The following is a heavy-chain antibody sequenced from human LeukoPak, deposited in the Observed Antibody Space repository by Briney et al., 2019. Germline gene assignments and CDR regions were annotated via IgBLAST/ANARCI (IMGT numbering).Heavy chain of an antibody. J-gene: IGHJ4*02. V-gene: IGHV3-23*01. D-gene: IGHD3-22*01. Sequence: GGSLRLSCVGSGFTFRSHAMSWVRQAPEKGLEFVSGIYENGGTTYYADSVKGRFSISRDNSKNTLHLQMNSLRAEDTAVYYCAKSAYYDSSGFYREYYFDYWGQGTLVTVSS. CDR1: GFTFRSHA. CDR3: AKSAYYDSSGFYREYYFDY. CDR2: IYENGGTT.